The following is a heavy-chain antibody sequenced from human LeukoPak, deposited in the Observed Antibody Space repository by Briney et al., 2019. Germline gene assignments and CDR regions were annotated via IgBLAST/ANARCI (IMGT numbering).Heavy chain of an antibody. CDR1: GGSFSGYY. CDR3: ARSPISQSSSSSHYYFDY. D-gene: IGHD6-6*01. CDR2: INHSGST. Sequence: SETLSLTCAVYGGSFSGYYWSWIRQPPGKGLEWIGEINHSGSTNYNPSLESRVTISVDTSKNQFSLKLSSVTAADTAVYYCARSPISQSSSSSHYYFDYWGQGTLVTVSS. J-gene: IGHJ4*02. V-gene: IGHV4-34*01.